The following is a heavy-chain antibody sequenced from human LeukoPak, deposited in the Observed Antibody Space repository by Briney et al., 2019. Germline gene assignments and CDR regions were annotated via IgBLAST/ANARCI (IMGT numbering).Heavy chain of an antibody. CDR3: AEDGVRFLGWLHHFDY. V-gene: IGHV3-23*01. CDR2: ISGSGGST. Sequence: GGSLRLSCAASGFTFSSYAMSWVRQAPGKGLEWVSAISGSGGSTYYADSVKGRFTISRDNSKNSLYLQMNSLRAEDTAVYYCAEDGVRFLGWLHHFDYWGQGTLVTVSS. D-gene: IGHD3-3*01. J-gene: IGHJ4*02. CDR1: GFTFSSYA.